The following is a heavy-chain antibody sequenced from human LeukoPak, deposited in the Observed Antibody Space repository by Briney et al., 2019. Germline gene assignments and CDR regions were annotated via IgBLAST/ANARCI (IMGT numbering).Heavy chain of an antibody. CDR1: GGSFSGNN. CDR3: ARVSSGDDSSGYYHPPEKYFDY. V-gene: IGHV4-34*01. D-gene: IGHD3-22*01. J-gene: IGHJ4*02. Sequence: PSETLSLTCAVYGGSFSGNNWSWIPKPQGKGRRGIGKTNNSESTNYNPSLKSRVTTSVDTSKNQFSLKLSSVTAADTAVYYCARVSSGDDSSGYYHPPEKYFDYWGQGTLVTVSS. CDR2: TNNSEST.